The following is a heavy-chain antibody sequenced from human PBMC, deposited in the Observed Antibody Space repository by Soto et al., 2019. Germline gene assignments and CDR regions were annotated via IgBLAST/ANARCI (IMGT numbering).Heavy chain of an antibody. CDR3: AREENCSGGSCYSEYFQR. CDR2: VNPSGGST. CDR1: GYLFSPYS. J-gene: IGHJ1*01. Sequence: ASVKVSCKASGYLFSPYSMHCVRLAPGQGLEWMGFVNPSGGSTKYAQNFQGRVTMTRDTSTTTIYMELSSLRCDDTATYYCAREENCSGGSCYSEYFQRWGQGTLVTVSS. D-gene: IGHD2-15*01. V-gene: IGHV1-46*01.